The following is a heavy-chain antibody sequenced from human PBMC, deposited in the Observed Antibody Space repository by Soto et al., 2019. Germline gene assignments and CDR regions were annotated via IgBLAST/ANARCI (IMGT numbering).Heavy chain of an antibody. V-gene: IGHV1-2*02. Sequence: ASVKVSCKASGYTFTGYYMYWVRQAPGQGLEWMGWINPNSGGTNYAQKFQGRVTMTRDTSISTAYMELSRLRSDDTAVYYCARAAGSWYVFTFIYGMDVWGQGTTVTVSS. J-gene: IGHJ6*02. CDR3: ARAAGSWYVFTFIYGMDV. D-gene: IGHD6-13*01. CDR2: INPNSGGT. CDR1: GYTFTGYY.